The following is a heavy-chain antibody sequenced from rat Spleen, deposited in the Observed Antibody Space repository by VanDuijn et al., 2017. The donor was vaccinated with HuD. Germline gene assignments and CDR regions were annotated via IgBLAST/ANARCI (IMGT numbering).Heavy chain of an antibody. CDR1: GFTFSDYY. J-gene: IGHJ2*01. D-gene: IGHD1-7*01. CDR3: AVAGYGY. V-gene: IGHV5-20*01. CDR2: ISYDGDNT. Sequence: EVQLVESGGGLVQPGRSLKLSCAASGFTFSDYYMAWVRQAPTKGLEWVASISYDGDNTYYRDSVKGRLTISRDNAENTVYLQRNSLRSEDTATYYCAVAGYGYWGQGVMVTVSS.